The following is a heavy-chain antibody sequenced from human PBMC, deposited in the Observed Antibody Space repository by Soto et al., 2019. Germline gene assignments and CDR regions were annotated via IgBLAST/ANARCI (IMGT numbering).Heavy chain of an antibody. CDR2: ISGSGGST. J-gene: IGHJ6*02. D-gene: IGHD5-12*01. CDR1: GFTFSSYA. V-gene: IGHV3-23*01. CDR3: AKARYSGYDFDGMDV. Sequence: GGSLRLSCAASGFTFSSYAMSWVRQAPGKRLEWVSAISGSGGSTYYADSVKGRFTISRDNSKNTLYLQMNSLRAEDTAVYYCAKARYSGYDFDGMDVWGQGTTVTVSS.